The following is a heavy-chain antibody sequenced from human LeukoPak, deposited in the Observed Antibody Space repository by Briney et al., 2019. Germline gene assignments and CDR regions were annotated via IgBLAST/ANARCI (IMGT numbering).Heavy chain of an antibody. V-gene: IGHV3-74*01. J-gene: IGHJ4*02. CDR2: INSDGSST. CDR1: GFNFSNYW. CDR3: ERGAAGNSYG. Sequence: QPGGSLRLSCAASGFNFSNYWMHWVRQAPGKGLVWVSRINSDGSSTSYADSVKGRFTISRDNAKNTQYLQMNSLRADDTAVYYCERGAAGNSYGWGQGTLVSVSS. D-gene: IGHD5-18*01.